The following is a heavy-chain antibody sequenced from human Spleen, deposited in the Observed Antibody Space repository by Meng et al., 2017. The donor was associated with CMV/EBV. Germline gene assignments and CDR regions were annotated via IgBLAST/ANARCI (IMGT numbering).Heavy chain of an antibody. Sequence: LSCAASGIPFSNYAMTWVRQAPGKGMEWLSVVYSGSGNTYYADGGKSRFTNTRNNSRNTLYLQMSSLRADDTAVYYCARGSRFFDFWGQGTLVTVSS. CDR3: ARGSRFFDF. CDR2: VYSGSGNT. CDR1: GIPFSNYA. V-gene: IGHV3-23*03. J-gene: IGHJ4*02.